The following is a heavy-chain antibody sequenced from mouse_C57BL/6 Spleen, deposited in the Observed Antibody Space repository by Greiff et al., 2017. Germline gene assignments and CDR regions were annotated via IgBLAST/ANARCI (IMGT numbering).Heavy chain of an antibody. CDR1: GYAFSSYW. J-gene: IGHJ2*01. Sequence: QVQLKQSGAELVKPGASVKISCKASGYAFSSYWMNWVKQRPGKGLEWIGQIYPGDGDTNYNGKFKGKATLTADKSSSTAYMQLSSLTSEDSAVYFCARYPLVTTYVDYWGQGTTLTVSS. CDR2: IYPGDGDT. CDR3: ARYPLVTTYVDY. V-gene: IGHV1-80*01. D-gene: IGHD2-13*01.